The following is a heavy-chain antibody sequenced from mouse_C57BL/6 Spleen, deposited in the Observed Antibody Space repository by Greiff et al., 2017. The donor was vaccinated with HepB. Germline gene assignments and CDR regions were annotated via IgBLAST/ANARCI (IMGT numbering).Heavy chain of an antibody. V-gene: IGHV3-6*01. D-gene: IGHD4-1*01. Sequence: EVQLQESGPGLVKPSQSLSLTCSVTGYSITSGYYWNWIRQFPGNKLEWMGYISYDGSNNYNPSLKNRISITRDTSKNQFFLKLNSVTTEDTATYYCARGLGRWYFDYWGQGTTLTVSS. J-gene: IGHJ2*01. CDR2: ISYDGSN. CDR3: ARGLGRWYFDY. CDR1: GYSITSGYY.